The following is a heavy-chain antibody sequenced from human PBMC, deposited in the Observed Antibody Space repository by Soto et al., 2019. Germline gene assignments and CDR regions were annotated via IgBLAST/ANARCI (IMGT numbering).Heavy chain of an antibody. CDR3: ARYVAVSKQTYYFDY. CDR1: GGSFSGYY. Sequence: QVQLQQWGTGLLKPSETLSLTCAVYGGSFSGYYWSWIRQPPGKGLEWTGEINHSGSTNYNPSLKSRVTISVDTSKNQFSLKLSAVTAAYTGVYYCARYVAVSKQTYYFDYWGQGTLVTVSS. J-gene: IGHJ4*02. CDR2: INHSGST. V-gene: IGHV4-34*01. D-gene: IGHD6-19*01.